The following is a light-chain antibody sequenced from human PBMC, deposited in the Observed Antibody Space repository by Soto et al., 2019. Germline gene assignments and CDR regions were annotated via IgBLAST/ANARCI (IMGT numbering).Light chain of an antibody. J-gene: IGKJ1*01. Sequence: EIVMTQPPATLSVSPGERATLSCRSSQSVSSNLAWYQQKPGQAPRLLIYGASTRATGIQARFSGSGSGTEFTLTISSLQSEDFAVYYCQQYNNWPPWTFGQGTKVEIK. CDR3: QQYNNWPPWT. V-gene: IGKV3-15*01. CDR2: GAS. CDR1: QSVSSN.